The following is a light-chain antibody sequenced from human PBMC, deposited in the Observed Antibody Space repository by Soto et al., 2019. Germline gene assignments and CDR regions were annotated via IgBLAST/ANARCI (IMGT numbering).Light chain of an antibody. CDR3: QQYQTYSRT. CDR1: QNINTW. J-gene: IGKJ1*01. V-gene: IGKV1-5*01. Sequence: DIQMTQSPSTVSASVGDRITITCRASQNINTWLAWYRQRPGEAPQLLIYDVSPLSMGVPSRFSGSGSGTDFTLTISRLQPDDFATFYCQQYQTYSRTFGQGTKVEVK. CDR2: DVS.